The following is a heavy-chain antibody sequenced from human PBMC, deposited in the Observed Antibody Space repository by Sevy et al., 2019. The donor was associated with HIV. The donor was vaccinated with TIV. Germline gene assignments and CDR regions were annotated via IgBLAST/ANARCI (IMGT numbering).Heavy chain of an antibody. CDR2: ISSSSTI. J-gene: IGHJ5*02. CDR1: GFTFSSYS. V-gene: IGHV3-48*02. Sequence: GGSLRLSCAASGFTFSSYSMNWVRQAPGKGLEWVSYISSSSTIYYADSVKGRFTISRDNAKNSLYLQMNSLRDEDTAGYYCARDYYDILTGYPNWFDPWGQGTLVTVSS. CDR3: ARDYYDILTGYPNWFDP. D-gene: IGHD3-9*01.